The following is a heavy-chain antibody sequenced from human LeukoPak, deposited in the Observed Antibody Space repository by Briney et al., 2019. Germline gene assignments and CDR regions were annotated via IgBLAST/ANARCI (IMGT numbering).Heavy chain of an antibody. CDR3: AKDMSGYDKSYDAFDI. V-gene: IGHV3-9*01. D-gene: IGHD5-12*01. CDR1: GFTFDDYA. J-gene: IGHJ3*02. CDR2: ISWNSGSI. Sequence: GGSLRLSCAASGFTFDDYAMHWVRQAPGKGLEWVSGISWNSGSIGYADSVKGRFTISRDNAKNSLYLRMNSLRAEDTALYYCAKDMSGYDKSYDAFDIWGQGTMVTVSS.